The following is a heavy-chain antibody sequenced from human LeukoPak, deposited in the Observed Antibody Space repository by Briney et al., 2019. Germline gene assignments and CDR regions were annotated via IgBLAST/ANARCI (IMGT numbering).Heavy chain of an antibody. CDR2: IRYDGSNK. V-gene: IGHV3-30*02. Sequence: GGSLRLSCAASGFTFSSYGMHWVRQAPGKGLEWVAFIRYDGSNKYYADSVKGRFTISRDNAKNSLYLQMNSLRAEDTAVYYCARWNYDSSGYHDYWGQGTLVTVSS. CDR1: GFTFSSYG. CDR3: ARWNYDSSGYHDY. D-gene: IGHD3-22*01. J-gene: IGHJ4*02.